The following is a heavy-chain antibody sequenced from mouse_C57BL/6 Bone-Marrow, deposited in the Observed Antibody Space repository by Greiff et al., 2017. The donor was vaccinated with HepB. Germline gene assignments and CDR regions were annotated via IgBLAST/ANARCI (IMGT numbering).Heavy chain of an antibody. CDR3: ARGREYYGLFDY. CDR1: GFSLTSYG. CDR2: IWSGGST. D-gene: IGHD1-1*01. V-gene: IGHV2-2*01. J-gene: IGHJ2*01. Sequence: QVQLKESGPGLVQPSQSLSITCTVSGFSLTSYGVHWVRQSPGKGLEWLGVIWSGGSTDYNAAFISRLSISKDNSKSQVFFKMNSLQADDTAIYYCARGREYYGLFDYWGQGTTLTVSS.